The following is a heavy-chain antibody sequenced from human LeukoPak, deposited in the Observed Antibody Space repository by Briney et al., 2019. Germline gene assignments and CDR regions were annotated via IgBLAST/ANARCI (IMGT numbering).Heavy chain of an antibody. V-gene: IGHV4-59*01. D-gene: IGHD5-18*01. Sequence: PSETLSLTCTVSGDSISSSYWSWIRQPPGKGLEWIGYISYSGSTSSNPSLRSRVTISVDTSKNRFSLRLTSVTAADTAMYYCARGGQLNWFDPWGQGTLVTVSS. CDR2: ISYSGST. CDR3: ARGGQLNWFDP. J-gene: IGHJ5*02. CDR1: GDSISSSY.